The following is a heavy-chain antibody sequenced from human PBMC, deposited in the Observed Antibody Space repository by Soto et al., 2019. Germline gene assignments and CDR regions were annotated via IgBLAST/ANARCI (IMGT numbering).Heavy chain of an antibody. CDR1: GFSLTTSGVG. CDR3: AHRVPPTVFGLVTTTATDFDF. J-gene: IGHJ4*02. V-gene: IGHV2-5*02. CDR2: IFWADDK. Sequence: QITLNESGPTVLRPTETLTLTCRFSGFSLTTSGVGVGWISQSPGKAPEWLALIFWADDKRCSASLKSRLTITKDTYNNQVVLTVSDLDPTDTATYYCAHRVPPTVFGLVTTTATDFDFWGQGTPVAVSS. D-gene: IGHD3-3*01.